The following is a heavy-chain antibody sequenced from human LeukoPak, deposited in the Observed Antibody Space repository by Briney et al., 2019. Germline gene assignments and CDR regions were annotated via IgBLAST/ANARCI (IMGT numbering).Heavy chain of an antibody. V-gene: IGHV3-9*03. J-gene: IGHJ5*02. CDR1: GFTFDDYA. CDR3: VKSSGGYSGWFDP. D-gene: IGHD1-26*01. Sequence: GGSLRLSYAASGFTFDDYAMHWVRQAPGKGLEWVSGISWNSGSIGYADSVKGRFTIFRDNARNSLHLQMNSLRAEDMALYYCVKSSGGYSGWFDPWGQGTLVTVSS. CDR2: ISWNSGSI.